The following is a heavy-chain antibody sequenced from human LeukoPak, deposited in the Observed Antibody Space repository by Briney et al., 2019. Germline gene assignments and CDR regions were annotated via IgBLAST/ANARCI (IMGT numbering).Heavy chain of an antibody. CDR2: ISSNEYNT. J-gene: IGHJ6*03. CDR1: GFTFSSYE. CDR3: ARSPYLRNYYYYYMDV. D-gene: IGHD3-16*01. V-gene: IGHV3-64*01. Sequence: PGGSLRLSCAASGFTFSSYEMNWIRQAPGKGLEYVSAISSNEYNTYYANPVKGRFTISRDNSKNTLYLKMGSLRAEDMAVYYCARSPYLRNYYYYYMDVWGKGTTVTISS.